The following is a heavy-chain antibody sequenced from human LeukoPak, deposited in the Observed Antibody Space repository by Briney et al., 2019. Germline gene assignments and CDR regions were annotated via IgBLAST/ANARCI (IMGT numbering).Heavy chain of an antibody. CDR2: ISGSGGST. J-gene: IGHJ4*01. V-gene: IGHV3-23*01. Sequence: PGGSLRLSCAASGFTFSSYAMSWVRQAPGKGLEWVSAISGSGGSTYYADSVKGRFTISRDNSKNTLHLQMNSLRAEDTAVYYCATQSSGWSNSFDYWGHGTLVTVSS. CDR3: ATQSSGWSNSFDY. D-gene: IGHD6-19*01. CDR1: GFTFSSYA.